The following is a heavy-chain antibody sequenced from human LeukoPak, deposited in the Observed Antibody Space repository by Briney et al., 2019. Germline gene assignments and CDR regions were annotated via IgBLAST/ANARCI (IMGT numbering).Heavy chain of an antibody. CDR1: GFTFSSYA. V-gene: IGHV3-23*01. CDR2: ISGSGART. CDR3: AKEYSSSWYAYYFDH. J-gene: IGHJ4*02. Sequence: GGSLRLSCAASGFTFSSYAMNWVRQAPGKGLEWVSSISGSGARTDYADSVKGRFTISRDNSKNTLHLQMNSLRAEDTAVYYCAKEYSSSWYAYYFDHWGQGTLVTVSS. D-gene: IGHD6-13*01.